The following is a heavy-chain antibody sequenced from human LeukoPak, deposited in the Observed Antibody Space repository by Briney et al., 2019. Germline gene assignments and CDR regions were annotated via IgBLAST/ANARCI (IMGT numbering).Heavy chain of an antibody. CDR1: GYSFTSYW. V-gene: IGHV5-10-1*01. J-gene: IGHJ6*04. CDR3: ARRPYYGMDV. CDR2: IDPSDSYT. Sequence: PGESLKISCKGSGYSFTSYWISWVRQMPGKGLGWMGRIDPSDSYTNYSPSFQGHVTISADKSISTACLQWSSLKASDTAMYYCARRPYYGMDVWGKGTTVTVSS.